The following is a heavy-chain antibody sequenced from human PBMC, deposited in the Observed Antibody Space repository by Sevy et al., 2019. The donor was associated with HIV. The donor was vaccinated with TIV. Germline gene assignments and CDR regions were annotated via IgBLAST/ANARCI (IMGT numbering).Heavy chain of an antibody. CDR1: GFTFSSYS. CDR2: ISSSSSYI. J-gene: IGHJ6*02. Sequence: GGSLRLSCAASGFTFSSYSMNWVRQAPGKGLEWVSSISSSSSYIYYADSVKGRFTISRDNAKNSLYLQMNSLRAEDTAVYYCANIQTTVTTPHSYYGMDVWGQGTTVTVSS. CDR3: ANIQTTVTTPHSYYGMDV. V-gene: IGHV3-21*01. D-gene: IGHD4-17*01.